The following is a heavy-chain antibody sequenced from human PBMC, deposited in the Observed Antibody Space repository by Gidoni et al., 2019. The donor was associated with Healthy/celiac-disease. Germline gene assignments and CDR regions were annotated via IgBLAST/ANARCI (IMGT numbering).Heavy chain of an antibody. V-gene: IGHV3-30*18. CDR3: AKDTPEMATILGAFDI. D-gene: IGHD5-12*01. Sequence: VVQPGRSLRLSCAASGFTFSSYGMHWVRQAPGKGLERVAVISYDGSNKYYADSVKGRFTISRDNSKNTLYLQMNSMRAEDTAVYYCAKDTPEMATILGAFDIWGQGTMVTVFS. J-gene: IGHJ3*02. CDR2: ISYDGSNK. CDR1: GFTFSSYG.